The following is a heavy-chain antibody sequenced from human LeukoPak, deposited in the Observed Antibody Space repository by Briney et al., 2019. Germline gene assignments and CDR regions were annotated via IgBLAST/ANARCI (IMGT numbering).Heavy chain of an antibody. Sequence: ASVKVSCKASGYTFTGYYMHWVRQAPGQGLEWMGWINPNSGGTNYAQKFQGRVTMTRDTSISTAYMELSRLRSDDTAVYYCARTPPIAARPYYYGMDVWGQGTTVTVSS. D-gene: IGHD6-6*01. V-gene: IGHV1-2*02. CDR2: INPNSGGT. CDR3: ARTPPIAARPYYYGMDV. J-gene: IGHJ6*02. CDR1: GYTFTGYY.